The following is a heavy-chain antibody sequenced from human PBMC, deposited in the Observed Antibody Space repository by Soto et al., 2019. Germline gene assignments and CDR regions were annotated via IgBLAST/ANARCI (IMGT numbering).Heavy chain of an antibody. V-gene: IGHV1-69*01. CDR2: IIRIFETT. CDR3: ARDMIPAAISYRYYAMDV. J-gene: IGHJ6*02. CDR1: GGTFSNYA. Sequence: QVQLVQSGAEVKKPGSSVKVSCKASGGTFSNYAFSWVRQVPGQGLEWMGGIIRIFETTNYAQKFQGRVTITADESTSTTYMELSSLSSEDTAVFFCARDMIPAAISYRYYAMDVWGQGTTVTVSS. D-gene: IGHD2-2*01.